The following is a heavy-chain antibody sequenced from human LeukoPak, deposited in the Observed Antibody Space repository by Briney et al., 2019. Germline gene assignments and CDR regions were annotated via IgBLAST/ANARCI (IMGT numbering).Heavy chain of an antibody. Sequence: GASVKVSCKASGYTFTSYDINWVRQATGQGLEWMGWMNPNSGNTGYAQKFQGRVTMTRNTSISTAYMELSSLRSEDTAVYYCARGCLIDSSGYCDAFDIWGQGTMVTVSS. D-gene: IGHD3-22*01. CDR2: MNPNSGNT. J-gene: IGHJ3*02. CDR3: ARGCLIDSSGYCDAFDI. V-gene: IGHV1-8*01. CDR1: GYTFTSYD.